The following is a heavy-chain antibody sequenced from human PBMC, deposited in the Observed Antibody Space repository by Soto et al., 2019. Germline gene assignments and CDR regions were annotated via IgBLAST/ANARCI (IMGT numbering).Heavy chain of an antibody. D-gene: IGHD3-3*01. CDR1: GYTFTGYY. CDR2: INPNSGGT. CDR3: ARVEYYDFWSGYYTGINYYGMDV. J-gene: IGHJ6*02. V-gene: IGHV1-2*02. Sequence: ASVKVSCKASGYTFTGYYMHWVRQAPGQGLEWMGWINPNSGGTNYAQKFQGRVTMTRDTSISTAYMELSRLRSDDTAVYYCARVEYYDFWSGYYTGINYYGMDVWGQGTTVTVSS.